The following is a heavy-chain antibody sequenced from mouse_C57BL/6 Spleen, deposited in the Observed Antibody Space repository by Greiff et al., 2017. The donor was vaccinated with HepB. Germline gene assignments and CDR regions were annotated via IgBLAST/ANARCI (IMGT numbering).Heavy chain of an antibody. J-gene: IGHJ3*01. Sequence: QVQLQQPGAELVMPGASVKLSCKASGYTFTSYWMHWVKQRPGQGLEWIGEIDPSDSYTNYNQKFKGKSTLTVDKSSSTAYMQLSSLTSEDSAVYYWANIYYCTAWFAYWGQGTLVTVSA. V-gene: IGHV1-69*01. D-gene: IGHD2-1*01. CDR2: IDPSDSYT. CDR1: GYTFTSYW. CDR3: ANIYYCTAWFAY.